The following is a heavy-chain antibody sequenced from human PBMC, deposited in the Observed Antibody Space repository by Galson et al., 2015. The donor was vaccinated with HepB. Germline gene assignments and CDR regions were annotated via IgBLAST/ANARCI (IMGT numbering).Heavy chain of an antibody. V-gene: IGHV1-3*01. CDR2: INAGNGNT. D-gene: IGHD3-3*01. CDR1: GYTFTSYA. Sequence: SVKVSCKASGYTFTSYAMHWVRQAPGQRLEWMGWINAGNGNTKYSQKFQGRVTITRDTSASTAYMELSSLRSEDTAVYYCARDGFLGRYYYGMDVWGQGTTVTVSS. J-gene: IGHJ6*02. CDR3: ARDGFLGRYYYGMDV.